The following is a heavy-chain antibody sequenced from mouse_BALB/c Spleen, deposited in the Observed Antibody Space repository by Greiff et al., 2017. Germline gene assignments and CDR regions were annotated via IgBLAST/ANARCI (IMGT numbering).Heavy chain of an antibody. Sequence: VQLQQSGPELVKPGASVKISCKASGYAFSSSWMNWVKQRPGQGLEWIGRIYPGDGDTNYNGKFKGKATLTADKSSSTAYMQLSSLTSVDSAVYFCARSKDYGGFAYWGQGTLVTVSA. D-gene: IGHD2-4*01. J-gene: IGHJ3*01. CDR3: ARSKDYGGFAY. CDR1: GYAFSSSW. V-gene: IGHV1-82*01. CDR2: IYPGDGDT.